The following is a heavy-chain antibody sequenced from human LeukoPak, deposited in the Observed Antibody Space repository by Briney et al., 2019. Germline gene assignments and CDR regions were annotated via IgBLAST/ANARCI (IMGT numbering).Heavy chain of an antibody. V-gene: IGHV4-39*07. J-gene: IGHJ4*02. Sequence: PSETLSLTCTVSGGSISSSTYYWGWIRQPPGKGLEWIGNIYYGGSTYNNPSLKSRVTISLDTSKNQVSLKLSSVTAADTAVYYCARDATAGYSLSWWGQGTLVTVSS. CDR3: ARDATAGYSLSW. CDR2: IYYGGST. D-gene: IGHD6-13*01. CDR1: GGSISSSTYY.